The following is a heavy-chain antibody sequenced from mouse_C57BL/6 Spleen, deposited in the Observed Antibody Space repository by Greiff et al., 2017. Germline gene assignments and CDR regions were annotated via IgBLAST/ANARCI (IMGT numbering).Heavy chain of an antibody. J-gene: IGHJ3*01. CDR1: GYTFTSYW. V-gene: IGHV1-52*01. Sequence: QVQLKQPGAELVRPGSSVKLSCKASGYTFTSYWMHWVKQRPIQGLEWIGNIDPSDSETHYNQKFKDKATLTVDKSSSTAYMQLSSLTSEDSAVYYCASPLGSSSWFAYWGQGTLVTVSA. CDR3: ASPLGSSSWFAY. CDR2: IDPSDSET. D-gene: IGHD1-1*01.